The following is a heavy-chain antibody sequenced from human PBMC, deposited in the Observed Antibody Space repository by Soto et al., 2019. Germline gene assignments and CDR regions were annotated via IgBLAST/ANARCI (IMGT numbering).Heavy chain of an antibody. D-gene: IGHD3-10*01. CDR2: IYYGGNT. V-gene: IGHV4-59*01. CDR3: ARPKILWDYYGMDV. J-gene: IGHJ6*02. Sequence: SSETLSLTCTVSDGSIISYYWSWIRKHPGKGLEWIGYIYYGGNTNYSPSLKSRVTISVDTSKNQFSLKLSSVTAADTAVYYCARPKILWDYYGMDVWGQGTTVTVSS. CDR1: DGSIISYY.